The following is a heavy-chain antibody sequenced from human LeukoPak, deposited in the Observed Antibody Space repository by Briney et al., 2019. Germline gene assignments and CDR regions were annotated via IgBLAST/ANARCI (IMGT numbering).Heavy chain of an antibody. Sequence: SETLSLTCTVSGGSISSSSYYWGWIRQPPGKGMEWIGSIYYSGSTYYNPSLKSRVTISVDTSKNQFSLKLSSVTAADTAVYYCARERTFYDYVWGSYREGRYMDDWGKGTTVTVSS. V-gene: IGHV4-39*07. J-gene: IGHJ6*03. CDR1: GGSISSSSYY. D-gene: IGHD3-16*02. CDR3: ARERTFYDYVWGSYREGRYMDD. CDR2: IYYSGST.